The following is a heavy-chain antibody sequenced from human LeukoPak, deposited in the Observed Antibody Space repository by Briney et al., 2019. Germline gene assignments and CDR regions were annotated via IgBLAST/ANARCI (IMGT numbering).Heavy chain of an antibody. Sequence: PSETLSLTCTVSGGSISSSSYCWGWIRQPPGKGLEWIGSVYYSGTTYFNPSLKSRVTISVDTSKSQFSLKLSSVTAADTAVYYCAGLEVTDINAFDIWGRGTMVTVSS. D-gene: IGHD2-21*02. V-gene: IGHV4-39*01. CDR1: GGSISSSSYC. CDR2: VYYSGTT. J-gene: IGHJ3*02. CDR3: AGLEVTDINAFDI.